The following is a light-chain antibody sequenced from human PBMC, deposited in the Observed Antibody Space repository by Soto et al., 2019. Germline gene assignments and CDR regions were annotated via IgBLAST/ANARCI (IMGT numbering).Light chain of an antibody. CDR3: QQSYSTPET. J-gene: IGKJ1*01. CDR2: AAS. V-gene: IGKV1-39*01. CDR1: QSISSY. Sequence: DIQMTQSPSSLSASVGERVTITCRASQSISSYFNWYQQKPGKAPKLLIYAASSLQSGVPSRFSGSGSGTDFTLTISSLQPEDFATYYCQQSYSTPETFGQGTKV.